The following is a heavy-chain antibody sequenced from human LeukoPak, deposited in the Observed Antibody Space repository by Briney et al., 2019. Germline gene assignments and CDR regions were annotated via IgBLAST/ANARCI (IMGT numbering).Heavy chain of an antibody. D-gene: IGHD5-24*01. V-gene: IGHV3-74*01. Sequence: GGSLRLSCAASGFTFSSYWMHWVRQAPGKGLVWVSRIKTDGSNTNYADSVKGRFTISRDNSKNTLYLQINSLRAEDTAVYYCARDPLYNYGFDYWGQGNLVTVSS. CDR3: ARDPLYNYGFDY. CDR2: IKTDGSNT. J-gene: IGHJ4*02. CDR1: GFTFSSYW.